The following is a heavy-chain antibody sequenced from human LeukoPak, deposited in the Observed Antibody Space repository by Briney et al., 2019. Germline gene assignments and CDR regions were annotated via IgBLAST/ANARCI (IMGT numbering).Heavy chain of an antibody. CDR2: IIPIFGTA. V-gene: IGHV1-69*05. CDR1: GGTFNSYA. J-gene: IGHJ4*02. Sequence: ASVKVSCKASGGTFNSYAISWVRQAPGQGLEWMGGIIPIFGTANYAQKFQGRVTITTDESTSTDYMELSSLRSEDTAVYYCAVTYYYGSGRRRMGFYFDYWGQGTLVTVSS. D-gene: IGHD3-10*01. CDR3: AVTYYYGSGRRRMGFYFDY.